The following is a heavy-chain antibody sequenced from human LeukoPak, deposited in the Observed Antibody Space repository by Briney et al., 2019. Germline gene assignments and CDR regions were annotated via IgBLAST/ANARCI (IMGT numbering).Heavy chain of an antibody. Sequence: GGSLRLSCAASGFTFNNYAMTWVRQAPGKGLEWVSVVSGSGDNTNYADSVKGRFTISKDNSKNTLFLQMNSLRTEDTAVYFCARWGNDYSQFDSWGQGTLVTVS. J-gene: IGHJ4*02. CDR3: ARWGNDYSQFDS. D-gene: IGHD4-11*01. V-gene: IGHV3-23*01. CDR1: GFTFNNYA. CDR2: VSGSGDNT.